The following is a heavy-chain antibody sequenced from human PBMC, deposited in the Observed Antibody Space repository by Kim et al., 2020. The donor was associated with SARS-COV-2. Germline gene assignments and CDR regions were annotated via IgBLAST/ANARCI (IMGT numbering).Heavy chain of an antibody. D-gene: IGHD3-10*01. CDR1: GGTFSSYA. Sequence: SVKVSCKASGGTFSSYAISWVRQAPGQGLEWMGGIIPIFGTANYAQKFQGRVTITADESTSTAYMELSSLRSEDTAVYYCATGPRGSGPSLGRMNWFDPWGQGTLVTVSS. CDR3: ATGPRGSGPSLGRMNWFDP. J-gene: IGHJ5*02. CDR2: IIPIFGTA. V-gene: IGHV1-69*13.